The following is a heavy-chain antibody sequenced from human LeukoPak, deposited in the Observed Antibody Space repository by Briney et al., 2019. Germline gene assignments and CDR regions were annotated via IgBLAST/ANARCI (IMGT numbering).Heavy chain of an antibody. CDR3: ATSYDSSGYPFDY. CDR1: GFTFSSYA. J-gene: IGHJ4*02. D-gene: IGHD3-22*01. V-gene: IGHV3-30-3*01. CDR2: ISYGGSNK. Sequence: PGGSLRLSCAASGFTFSSYAIHWVRQAPGKGLEWVAIISYGGSNKYYADSVKGRFTISRDNSKNTLYLQMNSLRAEDTAVYYCATSYDSSGYPFDYWGQGTLVPVSS.